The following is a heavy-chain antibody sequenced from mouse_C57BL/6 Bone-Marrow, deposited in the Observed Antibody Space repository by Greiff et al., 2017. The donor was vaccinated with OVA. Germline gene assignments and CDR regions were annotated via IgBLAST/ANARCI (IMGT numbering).Heavy chain of an antibody. V-gene: IGHV1-53*01. CDR2: INPSNGGT. J-gene: IGHJ4*01. CDR3: ARGGLYDGFMDY. CDR1: GYTFTSYW. D-gene: IGHD2-3*01. Sequence: QVQLQQSGAELVKPGASVKLSCKASGYTFTSYWMHWVKQRPGQGLEWIGNINPSNGGTNYNEKFKSKATLTVDKSSSTAYMQLSSLTSEDSAVYYCARGGLYDGFMDYWGQGTSVTVSS.